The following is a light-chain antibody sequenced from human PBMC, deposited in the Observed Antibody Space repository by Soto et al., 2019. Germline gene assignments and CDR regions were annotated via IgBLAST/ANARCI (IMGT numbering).Light chain of an antibody. CDR2: DAS. CDR3: QSKET. V-gene: IGKV1-5*01. Sequence: DIQMTQSPSTLSASVGDRVTITCRASQSISSWLAWYQQKPGKAPKLLIYDASSLESGVPSRFSGSGSGTEFTLTISSLQPDDFATYYCQSKETFGQGTKVDIK. CDR1: QSISSW. J-gene: IGKJ1*01.